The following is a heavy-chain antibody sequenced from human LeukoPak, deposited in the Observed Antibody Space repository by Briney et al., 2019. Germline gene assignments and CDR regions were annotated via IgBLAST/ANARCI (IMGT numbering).Heavy chain of an antibody. Sequence: GESLKISCKASGYSFTSYWSGWVRQMPGEGLGWVGIIYPGDSDTRYSPSFQGEVTISADKSISTAYLQSSSLKDSDTAMYYCARLNYGSGSYVDYWGHATMVTVSS. CDR1: GYSFTSYW. V-gene: IGHV5-51*01. CDR3: ARLNYGSGSYVDY. D-gene: IGHD3-10*01. CDR2: IYPGDSDT. J-gene: IGHJ4*01.